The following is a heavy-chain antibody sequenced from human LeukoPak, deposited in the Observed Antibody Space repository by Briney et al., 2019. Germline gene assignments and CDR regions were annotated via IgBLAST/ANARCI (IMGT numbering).Heavy chain of an antibody. D-gene: IGHD1-14*01. V-gene: IGHV1-46*01. CDR2: INPSGGST. CDR1: GYTFTSYY. J-gene: IGHJ6*02. CDR3: ARGGSRTSGFYYYYYGMDV. Sequence: GASVKVSCKASGYTFTSYYMHWVRQAPGQGLEWMGIINPSGGSTSYAQKFQGRVTMTRDTSTSTVYMELSSLRSEDTAVYYCARGGSRTSGFYYYYYGMDVWGQGTTVTVSS.